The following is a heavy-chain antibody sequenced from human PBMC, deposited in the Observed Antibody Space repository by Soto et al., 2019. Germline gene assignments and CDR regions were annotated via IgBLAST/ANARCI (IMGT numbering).Heavy chain of an antibody. CDR2: IIPIFGTA. CDR3: AREYSSSYRRYYYGMDV. Sequence: QVQLVQSGAEVKKPGSSVKVSCKASGGTFSSYAISWVRQAPGQGLEWMGGIIPIFGTANYAQKFQGRVTITADKSTSTAYMELGSLRSEDTAVYYCAREYSSSYRRYYYGMDVWGQGTTVTVSS. D-gene: IGHD6-6*01. V-gene: IGHV1-69*06. J-gene: IGHJ6*01. CDR1: GGTFSSYA.